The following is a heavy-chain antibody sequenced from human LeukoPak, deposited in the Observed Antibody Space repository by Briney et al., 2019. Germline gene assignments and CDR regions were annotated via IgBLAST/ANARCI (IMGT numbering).Heavy chain of an antibody. D-gene: IGHD4-23*01. Sequence: VGSLRLSCAASGFTFSSYAMSWVRQAPGKGLEWVSAISGSGGSTYYADSVKGRFTISRDNSKNTLYLKMNSLRAEDTAVYCCAKDLDYGGNLHFDEWSQGTLLSVP. V-gene: IGHV3-23*01. CDR2: ISGSGGST. CDR3: AKDLDYGGNLHFDE. J-gene: IGHJ4*02. CDR1: GFTFSSYA.